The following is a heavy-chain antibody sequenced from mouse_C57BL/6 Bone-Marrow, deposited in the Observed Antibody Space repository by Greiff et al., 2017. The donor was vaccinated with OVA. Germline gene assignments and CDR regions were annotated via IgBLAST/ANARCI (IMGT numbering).Heavy chain of an antibody. CDR1: GYTFTSYW. CDR2: IDPSDSYT. J-gene: IGHJ2*01. CDR3: ARDGYPLFDY. D-gene: IGHD2-3*01. V-gene: IGHV1-69*01. Sequence: QVQLQQPGAELVMPGASVKLSCKASGYTFTSYWMHWVKQRPGQGLEWIGEIDPSDSYTNYNQKFKGKSTLTVDKSSSTAYMQLSSLTSEDSAVYYCARDGYPLFDYWGQGTTLTVSS.